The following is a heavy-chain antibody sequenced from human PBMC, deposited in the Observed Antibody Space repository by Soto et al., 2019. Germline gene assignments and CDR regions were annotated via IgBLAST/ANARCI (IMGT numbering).Heavy chain of an antibody. CDR1: GGSFSGYY. J-gene: IGHJ5*02. D-gene: IGHD2-2*01. CDR3: ARGSRQGDIVVVPAAQNNWFDP. CDR2: INHSGST. V-gene: IGHV4-34*01. Sequence: QVQLQQWGAGLLKPSETLSLTCAVYGGSFSGYYWRWIRPPPGKGLAWIGEINHSGSTNYNPALKSRVTIAVDTSKNQFALKLSSVTAADTAVYYCARGSRQGDIVVVPAAQNNWFDPWGQGTLVTVSS.